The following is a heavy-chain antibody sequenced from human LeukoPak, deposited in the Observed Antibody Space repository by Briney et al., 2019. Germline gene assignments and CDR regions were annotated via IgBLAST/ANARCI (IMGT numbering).Heavy chain of an antibody. V-gene: IGHV1-18*01. CDR2: ISTYNGNT. Sequence: GASVKVSCKASGYTFTNYGISWVRQAPGQGLEWIGWISTYNGNTDYAQTLQGRITMTTDTSTSTAYMELRSLRSDDTAVYYCSRNGRGVISDSWFDPWGQGTLVTVSS. J-gene: IGHJ5*02. CDR3: SRNGRGVISDSWFDP. CDR1: GYTFTNYG. D-gene: IGHD3-10*02.